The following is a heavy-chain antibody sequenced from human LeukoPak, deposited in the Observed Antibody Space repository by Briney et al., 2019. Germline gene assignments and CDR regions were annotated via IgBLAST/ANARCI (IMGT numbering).Heavy chain of an antibody. V-gene: IGHV4-34*01. CDR1: GGSFSGYY. CDR2: INHSGST. J-gene: IGHJ1*01. Sequence: PSETLSLTCAVYGGSFSGYYWSWIRQPPGKGLEWIGAINHSGSTNYNPSLKSRVTISVDTSKNQFSLKLSSVTAADTAVYYCARGRSRSRSSGWYFVSVYFQHWGQGTLVTVSS. D-gene: IGHD6-19*01. CDR3: ARGRSRSRSSGWYFVSVYFQH.